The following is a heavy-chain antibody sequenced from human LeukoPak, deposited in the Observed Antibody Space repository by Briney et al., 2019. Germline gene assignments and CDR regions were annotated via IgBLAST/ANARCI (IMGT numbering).Heavy chain of an antibody. CDR3: ARRNYYDSSGYLSSYNWFDP. J-gene: IGHJ5*02. CDR1: GGSISSSSYY. CDR2: IYYSGST. D-gene: IGHD3-22*01. Sequence: PSETPSLTCTVSGGSISSSSYYWGWIRQPPGKGLEWIGSIYYSGSTYYNPSLKSRVTISVDTSKNQFSLKLSSVTAADTAVYYCARRNYYDSSGYLSSYNWFDPWGQGTLVTVSS. V-gene: IGHV4-39*01.